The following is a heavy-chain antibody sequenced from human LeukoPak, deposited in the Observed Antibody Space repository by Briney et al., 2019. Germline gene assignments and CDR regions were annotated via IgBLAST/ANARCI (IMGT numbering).Heavy chain of an antibody. J-gene: IGHJ6*02. Sequence: GGSLRLSCAASGFTFSSYAMSWIRQAPGKGLEWVSYISSSGSTIYYADSVKGRFTISRDNAKNSLYLQMNSLRAEDTAVYYCARPPSGYSGYDTSYYYGMDVWGQGTTVTVSS. V-gene: IGHV3-11*04. CDR3: ARPPSGYSGYDTSYYYGMDV. D-gene: IGHD5-12*01. CDR2: ISSSGSTI. CDR1: GFTFSSYA.